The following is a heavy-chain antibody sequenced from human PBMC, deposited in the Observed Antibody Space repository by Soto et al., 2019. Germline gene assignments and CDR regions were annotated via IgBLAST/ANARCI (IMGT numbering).Heavy chain of an antibody. D-gene: IGHD3-3*01. J-gene: IGHJ6*02. CDR3: ARDRHRPDYDFWSGSYYYYGMDV. CDR2: IIPIFGTA. V-gene: IGHV1-69*13. CDR1: GGTFSSYA. Sequence: ASVKVSCKASGGTFSSYAISWVRQAPGQGLEWMGGIIPIFGTANYAQKFQGRVTITADESTSTAYMELSSLRSEDTAVYYCARDRHRPDYDFWSGSYYYYGMDVWGQGTTVTVSS.